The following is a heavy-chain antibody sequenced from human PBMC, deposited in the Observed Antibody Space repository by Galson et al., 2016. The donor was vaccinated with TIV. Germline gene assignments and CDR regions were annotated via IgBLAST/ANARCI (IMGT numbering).Heavy chain of an antibody. Sequence: SLRLSCAVSGFTFSSYGMHWVRQAPGKGLEWVAVISDDGSVKYYADSAKGRFTISRDDSKNTLYLQMNSLRAEDTAVYYCAKKSRMRDGYNAGFDYWGQGTLVTVSS. CDR3: AKKSRMRDGYNAGFDY. CDR1: GFTFSSYG. D-gene: IGHD5-24*01. V-gene: IGHV3-30*18. CDR2: ISDDGSVK. J-gene: IGHJ4*02.